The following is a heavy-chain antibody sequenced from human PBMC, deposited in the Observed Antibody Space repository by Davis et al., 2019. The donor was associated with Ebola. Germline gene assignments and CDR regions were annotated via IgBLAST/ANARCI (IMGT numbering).Heavy chain of an antibody. J-gene: IGHJ4*02. CDR2: IKQDGSEK. V-gene: IGHV3-7*01. D-gene: IGHD5-18*01. CDR3: ARWGYSYGYYFDY. Sequence: PGGSLRLSCAASGFTFSSYWMSWVRQAPGKGLEWVANIKQDGSEKYYVDSVKGRFTISRDNAKNSLYLQMNSLRAEDTAVYYCARWGYSYGYYFDYWGQGTLVTVSS. CDR1: GFTFSSYW.